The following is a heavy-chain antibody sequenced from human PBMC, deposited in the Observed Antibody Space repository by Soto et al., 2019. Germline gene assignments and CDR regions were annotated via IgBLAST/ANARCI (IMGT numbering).Heavy chain of an antibody. D-gene: IGHD1-26*01. Sequence: PSETLSLTCTVSGGSISSGIYYWSWIHQDPGTGLEWIGHIYYSGSTYYNPSLKSRVSISVDTSKNQFSLKLTSVTAADTAVYYCARVARGRVVGATPPCFDYWGQGTLVTVSS. CDR1: GGSISSGIYY. V-gene: IGHV4-31*03. J-gene: IGHJ4*02. CDR2: IYYSGST. CDR3: ARVARGRVVGATPPCFDY.